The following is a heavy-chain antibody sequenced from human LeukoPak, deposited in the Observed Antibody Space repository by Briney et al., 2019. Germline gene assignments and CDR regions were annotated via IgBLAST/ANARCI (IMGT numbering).Heavy chain of an antibody. Sequence: GGSLRLSCAASGFTFSSYGMHWVRQAPGKGLEWVAVISYDGSNKYYADSVKGRFTISRDNSKNTLYLQMNSLRAEDTAVYYCAKDDGYLLADYYGMDVWGQGTTVTVSS. CDR3: AKDDGYLLADYYGMDV. D-gene: IGHD5-24*01. J-gene: IGHJ6*02. CDR1: GFTFSSYG. V-gene: IGHV3-30*18. CDR2: ISYDGSNK.